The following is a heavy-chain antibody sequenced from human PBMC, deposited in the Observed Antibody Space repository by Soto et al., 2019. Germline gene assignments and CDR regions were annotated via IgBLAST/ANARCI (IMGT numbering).Heavy chain of an antibody. CDR1: GYSFTSYW. D-gene: IGHD6-13*01. Sequence: PGESLKISCKGSGYSFTSYWIGWVRQMPGKGLEWMGIIYPGDSDTRYSPSFQGQVTISADKSISTAYLQWSSLKASDTAIYYCARGTGYSSSWYEPYFDYWGQGTLVTVSS. CDR2: IYPGDSDT. CDR3: ARGTGYSSSWYEPYFDY. J-gene: IGHJ4*02. V-gene: IGHV5-51*01.